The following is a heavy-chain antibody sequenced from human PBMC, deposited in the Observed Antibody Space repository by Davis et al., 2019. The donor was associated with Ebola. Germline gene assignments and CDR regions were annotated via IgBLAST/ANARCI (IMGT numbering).Heavy chain of an antibody. CDR1: GFTFSDYY. V-gene: IGHV3-11*06. D-gene: IGHD2-2*01. Sequence: GESLKISCVASGFTFSDYYMSWIRQAPGKGLEWVSYISTTSSYTNYADSVKGRFTISRDNAKNSLSLQMNSLKGEDTAVYYCARAGGYCSSTSCYGILYYYYGMDVWGQGTTVTVSS. CDR3: ARAGGYCSSTSCYGILYYYYGMDV. CDR2: ISTTSSYT. J-gene: IGHJ6*02.